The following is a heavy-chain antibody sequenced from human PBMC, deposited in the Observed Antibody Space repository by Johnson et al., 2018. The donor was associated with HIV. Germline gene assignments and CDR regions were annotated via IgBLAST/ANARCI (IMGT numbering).Heavy chain of an antibody. CDR2: IRSKANSYAT. CDR1: GFTFSGSA. Sequence: VQLVESGGGLVQPGGSLRLSCAASGFTFSGSAMHWVRQASGKGLEWVGRIRSKANSYATAYAASVKGRFTISRDDSKNTAYLQMNSLRAEDTAVYYCARVGVSGYDLAAFDIWGQGTMVTVSS. J-gene: IGHJ3*02. CDR3: ARVGVSGYDLAAFDI. V-gene: IGHV3-73*01. D-gene: IGHD5-12*01.